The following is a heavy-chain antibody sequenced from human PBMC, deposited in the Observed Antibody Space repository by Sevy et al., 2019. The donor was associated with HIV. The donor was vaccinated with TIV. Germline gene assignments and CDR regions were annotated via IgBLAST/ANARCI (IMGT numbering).Heavy chain of an antibody. J-gene: IGHJ3*02. CDR1: EFTFRSYS. CDR2: ISSGGSYK. Sequence: GGSLRLSCAASEFTFRSYSMNWVRQAPGKGLEWVSSISSGGSYKYYTDSVKGRFTISRDNTKNSLFLQMNSLRAEDTAIYYCTRDSEDLTGGAGKDPFDIWGQGTTVTVSS. V-gene: IGHV3-21*06. D-gene: IGHD7-27*01. CDR3: TRDSEDLTGGAGKDPFDI.